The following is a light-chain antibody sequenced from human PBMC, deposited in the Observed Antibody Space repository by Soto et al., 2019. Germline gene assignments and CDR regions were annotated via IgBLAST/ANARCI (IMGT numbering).Light chain of an antibody. J-gene: IGLJ3*02. Sequence: QSVLTQPSSASGTPGQTVAISCSGSNSNIGSNTVNWYQLFPGTAPKLLIYDNNQRPSGVPDRFSGSKSDTSASLAISGLLSDDESDYYCAAWDDSLNGWVFGGGTKLTVL. CDR2: DNN. CDR1: NSNIGSNT. CDR3: AAWDDSLNGWV. V-gene: IGLV1-44*01.